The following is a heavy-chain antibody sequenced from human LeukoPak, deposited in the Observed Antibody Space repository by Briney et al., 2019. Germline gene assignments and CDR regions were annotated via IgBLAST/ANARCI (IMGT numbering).Heavy chain of an antibody. CDR3: ASDRGWRTSGYYLYYFEY. CDR1: GFIFTNYF. J-gene: IGHJ4*02. CDR2: IKHDGSEK. V-gene: IGHV3-7*01. D-gene: IGHD3-3*01. Sequence: GGSLRLSCAASGFIFTNYFMSWVRQAPGKGLEWVASIKHDGSEKYYVDSVRGRFTISRDNTKNSLYLQMSSLRAEDTAVYYCASDRGWRTSGYYLYYFEYWGQGTLVTFSS.